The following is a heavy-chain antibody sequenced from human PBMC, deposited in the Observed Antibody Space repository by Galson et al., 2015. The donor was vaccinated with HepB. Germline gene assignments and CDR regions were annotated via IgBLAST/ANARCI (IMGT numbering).Heavy chain of an antibody. D-gene: IGHD6-13*01. CDR3: TRGGQQLASSYWYFDL. J-gene: IGHJ2*01. CDR1: GFTFGDYA. CDR2: IRSKAYGGTT. Sequence: SLRLSCAASGFTFGDYAMSWFRQAPGRGLEWVGFIRSKAYGGTTEYAASVKGRFTISRDDSKSIAYLQMNSLKTEDTAVYYCTRGGQQLASSYWYFDLWGRGTLVTVSS. V-gene: IGHV3-49*03.